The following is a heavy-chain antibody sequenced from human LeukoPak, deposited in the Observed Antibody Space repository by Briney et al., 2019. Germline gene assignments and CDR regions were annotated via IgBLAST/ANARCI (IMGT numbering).Heavy chain of an antibody. Sequence: GGSLRLSCAASGFTFSSYAMHWVRQAPGKGLEWVAVISYDGSNKYYADSVKGRFTISRDNSKNTLYLQMNSLRAEDTAVYYCAKATRGYSYGSPCPYDYWGQGTLVTVSS. J-gene: IGHJ4*02. CDR3: AKATRGYSYGSPCPYDY. CDR1: GFTFSSYA. CDR2: ISYDGSNK. D-gene: IGHD5-18*01. V-gene: IGHV3-30*18.